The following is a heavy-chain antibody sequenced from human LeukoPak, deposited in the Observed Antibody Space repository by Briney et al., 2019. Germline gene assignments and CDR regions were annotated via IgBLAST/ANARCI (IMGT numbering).Heavy chain of an antibody. Sequence: ASVKVSCKASGYTFTSYAMNWVRQAPGQGLEWMGWINTNTGNPTYAQGFTGRFVFSLDTSVSTAYLQISSLKAEDTAVYYCARDGRSGSWSRPYNWFDPWGQGTLVTVSS. V-gene: IGHV7-4-1*02. CDR3: ARDGRSGSWSRPYNWFDP. J-gene: IGHJ5*02. D-gene: IGHD6-13*01. CDR1: GYTFTSYA. CDR2: INTNTGNP.